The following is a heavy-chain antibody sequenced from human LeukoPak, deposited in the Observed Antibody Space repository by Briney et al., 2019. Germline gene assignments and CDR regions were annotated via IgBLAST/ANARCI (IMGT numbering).Heavy chain of an antibody. CDR3: ARSITMIVVVIRWYYFDY. D-gene: IGHD3-22*01. Sequence: SETLSLTCAVYGGSFSGYYWSWIRQPPGKGLEWIGEINHSGSTNYNPSLKSRVTISVDTSKNQFSLKLSSVTAADTVVYYCARSITMIVVVIRWYYFDYWGQGTLVTVSS. V-gene: IGHV4-34*01. CDR1: GGSFSGYY. CDR2: INHSGST. J-gene: IGHJ4*02.